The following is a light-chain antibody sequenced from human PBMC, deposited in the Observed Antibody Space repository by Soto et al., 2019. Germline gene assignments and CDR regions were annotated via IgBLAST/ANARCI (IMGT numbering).Light chain of an antibody. CDR2: DAS. Sequence: EIVLTQSPATLSLSPGERATLSCRANQSVGSYLAWYQLRPGQGPRLLIFDASSRATGIPDRVSGSGSGTDFTLTISRLEPEDFAVNYCQQRASWPLTFCGGTKVEIK. CDR3: QQRASWPLT. J-gene: IGKJ4*01. V-gene: IGKV3-11*01. CDR1: QSVGSY.